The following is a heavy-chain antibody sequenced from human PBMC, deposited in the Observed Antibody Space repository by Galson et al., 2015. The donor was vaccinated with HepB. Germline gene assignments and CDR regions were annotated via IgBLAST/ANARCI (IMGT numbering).Heavy chain of an antibody. D-gene: IGHD3-10*01. J-gene: IGHJ4*02. CDR2: IKSKTDGGTT. CDR1: GFTFSNAW. CDR3: TTRGVLLWFRELGY. Sequence: SLRLSCAASGFTFSNAWMSWVRQAPGKGLEWVGRIKSKTDGGTTDYAAPVKGRFTISRDDSKNTLYLQMNSLKTEDTAVYYCTTRGVLLWFRELGYWGQGTLVTVSS. V-gene: IGHV3-15*01.